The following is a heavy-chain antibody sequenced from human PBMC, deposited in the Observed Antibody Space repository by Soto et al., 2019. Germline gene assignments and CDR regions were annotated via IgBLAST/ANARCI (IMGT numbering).Heavy chain of an antibody. CDR1: GFTFSSYA. Sequence: EVQLLESGGGLIQPGGSLRLSCAASGFTFSSYAMSWVRQAPGKGLEWVSAISGSGGSTYYADSVKGRFTISRDNSKNMLYLQMNSLRAEDTAVYYCAKDFELNQLAHYFDYWGQGTLVTVSS. J-gene: IGHJ4*02. CDR2: ISGSGGST. V-gene: IGHV3-23*01. D-gene: IGHD2-2*01. CDR3: AKDFELNQLAHYFDY.